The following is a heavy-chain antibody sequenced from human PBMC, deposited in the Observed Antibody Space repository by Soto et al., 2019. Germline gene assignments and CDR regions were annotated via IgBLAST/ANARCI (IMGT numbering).Heavy chain of an antibody. V-gene: IGHV1-69*02. J-gene: IGHJ3*02. Sequence: KVSCKASGGTFSSYTISWVRQAPGQGLEWMGRIIPILGIANYAQKFQGRVTITADKSTSTAYMELSSLRSEDTAVYYCARAGYYYGSGSTTAGAFDIWGQGTMVTVSS. D-gene: IGHD3-10*01. CDR2: IIPILGIA. CDR1: GGTFSSYT. CDR3: ARAGYYYGSGSTTAGAFDI.